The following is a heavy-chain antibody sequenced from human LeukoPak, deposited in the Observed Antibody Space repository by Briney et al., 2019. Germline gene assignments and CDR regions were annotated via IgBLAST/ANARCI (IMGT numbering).Heavy chain of an antibody. V-gene: IGHV3-11*04. J-gene: IGHJ4*02. CDR3: ARDRRTSTSPQEVLDY. CDR2: SSSSGSTI. D-gene: IGHD2-2*01. Sequence: GGSLRLTCAASGFTFSDYYMSWIRQAPGKGLEWHSYSSSSGSTIYYADSVKGRFTISRDNAKNSLYLQMNSLRAEDTAVYYCARDRRTSTSPQEVLDYWGQGTLVTVSS. CDR1: GFTFSDYY.